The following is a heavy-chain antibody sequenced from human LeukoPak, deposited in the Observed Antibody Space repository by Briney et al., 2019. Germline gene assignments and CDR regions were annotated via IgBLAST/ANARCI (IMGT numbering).Heavy chain of an antibody. Sequence: SETLSLTCTISGDSLINFYWSWIRQPPGKGLEWIGYIYYSGTTNYNPSLKSRVTMSVDTSKNQFSLNLRSVTAADTAVYHCARLKFDVLTGYYEALDYWGQGTLVTVSS. CDR3: ARLKFDVLTGYYEALDY. CDR1: GDSLINFY. D-gene: IGHD3-9*01. CDR2: IYYSGTT. J-gene: IGHJ4*02. V-gene: IGHV4-59*08.